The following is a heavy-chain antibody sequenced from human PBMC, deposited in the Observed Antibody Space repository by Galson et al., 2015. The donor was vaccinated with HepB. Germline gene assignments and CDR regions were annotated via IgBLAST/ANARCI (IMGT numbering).Heavy chain of an antibody. D-gene: IGHD6-13*01. CDR2: IKQDGTEK. V-gene: IGHV3-7*03. Sequence: SLRLSCAASGFIFSSYWMTWVRQAPGKGLEWVANIKQDGTEKNYVDSVKGRFTISRDNAKNSLYLQMSSLRPEETAVYYCARGQYTNSWYGGNQEYGMDVWGQGTTVTVSS. CDR1: GFIFSSYW. J-gene: IGHJ6*02. CDR3: ARGQYTNSWYGGNQEYGMDV.